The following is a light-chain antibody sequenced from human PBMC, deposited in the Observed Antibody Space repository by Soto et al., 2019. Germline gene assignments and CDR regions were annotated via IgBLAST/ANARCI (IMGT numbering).Light chain of an antibody. CDR1: QSVSSF. CDR2: AAS. Sequence: VMSQSRVTLAVSPRVGAGGSCRASQSVSSFLAWYQQKPGQAPRLLIYAASNRATGIPDRFSGSGSGTEITLTISILQPDDFATYYCQQYNSYWTFGQGTKVDI. CDR3: QQYNSYWT. V-gene: IGKV3D-15*03. J-gene: IGKJ1*01.